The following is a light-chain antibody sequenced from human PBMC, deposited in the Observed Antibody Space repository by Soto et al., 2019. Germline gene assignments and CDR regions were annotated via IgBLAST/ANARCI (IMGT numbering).Light chain of an antibody. J-gene: IGLJ1*01. CDR2: VNSDGSH. Sequence: QLVLTQSPSASASLGASVKLTCTLSSGHSNYAIAWHQQQPEKGPRYLMKVNSDGSHRKGDGIPDRFSGSSSGAQRYLTISSLQPEDEADYYCQTWGTGISVFGTGTKVTVL. CDR3: QTWGTGISV. V-gene: IGLV4-69*01. CDR1: SGHSNYA.